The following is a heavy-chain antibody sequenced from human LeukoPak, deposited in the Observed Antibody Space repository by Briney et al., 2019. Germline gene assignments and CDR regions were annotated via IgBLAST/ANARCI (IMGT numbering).Heavy chain of an antibody. Sequence: PSETLSLTCTVSGGSISSYYWSWIRQPPGKGLEWIGYIYYSGSTNYNPSLKSRVTISVDTSKNQFSLKLSSVTAADTAVYYCARLYSGSHDAFDIWGQGTMVTVSS. D-gene: IGHD1-26*01. CDR2: IYYSGST. CDR3: ARLYSGSHDAFDI. J-gene: IGHJ3*02. CDR1: GGSISSYY. V-gene: IGHV4-59*01.